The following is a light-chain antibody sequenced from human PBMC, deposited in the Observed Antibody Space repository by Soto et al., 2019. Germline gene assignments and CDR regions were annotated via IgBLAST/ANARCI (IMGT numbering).Light chain of an antibody. Sequence: ELVLTQSPGTLSLSPGERATLSCRASQSVSSYLAWYQQKPGQAPRLLMYEASNRATGIPARFSGGGSGTDFTLTISSLEPEDFAVYYCQQRSDWPWTFGQGTRLEIK. J-gene: IGKJ5*01. V-gene: IGKV3-11*01. CDR3: QQRSDWPWT. CDR2: EAS. CDR1: QSVSSY.